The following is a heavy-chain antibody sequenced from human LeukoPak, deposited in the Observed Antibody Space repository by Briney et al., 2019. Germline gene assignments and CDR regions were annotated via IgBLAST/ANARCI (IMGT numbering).Heavy chain of an antibody. D-gene: IGHD3-16*02. V-gene: IGHV3-7*01. Sequence: GGSLRLSCAASGFTFSNYWMSWVRQAPGKGLEWVANINQSASEIYYVDSVKGRFTISRDNAKNSLYLQMNSLRAEDTAVYYCTRDPLSQNDYWGQGTLVTVSS. CDR3: TRDPLSQNDY. CDR1: GFTFSNYW. CDR2: INQSASEI. J-gene: IGHJ4*02.